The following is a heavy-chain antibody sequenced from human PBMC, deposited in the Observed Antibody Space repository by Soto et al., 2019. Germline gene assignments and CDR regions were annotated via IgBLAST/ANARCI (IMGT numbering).Heavy chain of an antibody. V-gene: IGHV3-30*18. J-gene: IGHJ6*02. CDR1: GFTFRSYG. CDR3: AKDIASIDYYYYGMDV. CDR2: ILYDGSNK. Sequence: LRLSCAASGFTFRSYGMHWVRQAPGKGLEWVAVILYDGSNKYYADSVKGRFTISRDNSKNTLYLQMNSLRAEDTAVYYCAKDIASIDYYYYGMDVWGQGTTVTVSS. D-gene: IGHD3-16*02.